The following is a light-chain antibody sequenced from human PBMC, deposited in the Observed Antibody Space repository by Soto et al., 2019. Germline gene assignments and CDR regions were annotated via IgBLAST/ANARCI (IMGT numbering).Light chain of an antibody. CDR2: AAS. J-gene: IGKJ4*01. CDR3: QQTHTTFP. CDR1: QSISTY. Sequence: DIQMTQSPSSLSASVGDRVTITCRASQSISTYLNWYQQKPGKVPKLLIYAASSLQSGVPSRFSGSGSGTDFTLTISSLQPEDFATYDCQQTHTTFPFGGGTTVELK. V-gene: IGKV1-39*01.